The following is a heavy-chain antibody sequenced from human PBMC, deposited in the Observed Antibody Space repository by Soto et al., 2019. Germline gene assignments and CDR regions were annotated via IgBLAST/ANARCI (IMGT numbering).Heavy chain of an antibody. D-gene: IGHD2-8*02. V-gene: IGHV3-23*01. CDR3: AKATATGGGAFDI. CDR1: GFICSSYD. CDR2: ILVDGRT. Sequence: PGGSLRLSCAASGFICSSYDMSWVRQAPGKGMEWVSTILVDGRTFYVDSVEGRFTISRDSSQNTVYLQMNSLTAGDTALDYCAKATATGGGAFDICGQGTMVTVSS. J-gene: IGHJ3*02.